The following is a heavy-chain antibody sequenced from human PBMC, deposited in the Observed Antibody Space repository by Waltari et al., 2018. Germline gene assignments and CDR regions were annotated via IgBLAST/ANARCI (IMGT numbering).Heavy chain of an antibody. D-gene: IGHD6-6*01. CDR1: GYSFTSYW. J-gene: IGHJ5*02. CDR2: IYPVDSDT. Sequence: EVQLVQSGAEVKKHGEALKISGKGSGYSFTSYWIGWVGQMPGKGREWMGIIYPVDSDTSYSPSFQGQVTISADKSISTAYLQWSSLKASDTAMYYCARTTARRGGFDPWGQGTLVTVSS. V-gene: IGHV5-51*01. CDR3: ARTTARRGGFDP.